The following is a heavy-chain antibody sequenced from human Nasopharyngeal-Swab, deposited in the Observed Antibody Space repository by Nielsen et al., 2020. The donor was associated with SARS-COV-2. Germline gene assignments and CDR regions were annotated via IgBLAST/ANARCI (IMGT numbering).Heavy chain of an antibody. CDR3: TRMDV. CDR2: IRMRAFGGTA. J-gene: IGHJ6*03. CDR1: GFTFGDFA. Sequence: GESLKISCKGSGFTFGDFAMSWFRQAPGKGLECVAFIRMRAFGGTADYAASVKGRFTISRDDSNSIIYLQMNRLKTEDTGVYYCTRMDVWGKGTTVTVSS. V-gene: IGHV3-49*03.